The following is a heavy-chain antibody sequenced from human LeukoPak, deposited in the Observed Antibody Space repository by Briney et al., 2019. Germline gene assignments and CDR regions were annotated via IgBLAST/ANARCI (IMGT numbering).Heavy chain of an antibody. J-gene: IGHJ6*03. Sequence: SETLSLTCTVSGDSISRYYWSWIRQPAGKGLEWIGRIYNGGIITYNPSLKSRVTISVDTSKNQFSLKLSSVTAADTAVYYCARSSEGRYYMDVWGKGTTVTISS. D-gene: IGHD1-14*01. CDR1: GDSISRYY. V-gene: IGHV4-4*07. CDR3: ARSSEGRYYMDV. CDR2: IYNGGII.